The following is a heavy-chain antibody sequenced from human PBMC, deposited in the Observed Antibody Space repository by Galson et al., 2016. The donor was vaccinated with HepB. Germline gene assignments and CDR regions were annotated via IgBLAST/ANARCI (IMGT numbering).Heavy chain of an antibody. J-gene: IGHJ1*01. D-gene: IGHD3-9*01. V-gene: IGHV3-23*01. CDR1: GFTFSDYA. CDR3: SKDPSDDWYGIEYFQN. Sequence: SLRLSCAASGFTFSDYAMSWVRQAPGKGLEWVSSISSNVGSTYYADSVKGRFTISRDNAKNTLYLQMSSLRPEDTALYYCSKDPSDDWYGIEYFQNWGQGTLVIVSS. CDR2: ISSNVGST.